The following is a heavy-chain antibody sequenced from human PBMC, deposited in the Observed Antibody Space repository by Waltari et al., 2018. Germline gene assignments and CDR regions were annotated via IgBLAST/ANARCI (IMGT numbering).Heavy chain of an antibody. CDR2: INSDGIST. CDR3: ARGRTGLTQIVED. V-gene: IGHV3-74*01. D-gene: IGHD1-26*01. Sequence: EVQLVESGGGLVQPGGSLRLSCAASGFTFSSYWMHWVRQPPGKGLLWVSRINSDGISTNYADSVKGRFTVSRDNAKNTLYLQMNSLRAEDTAVYYCARGRTGLTQIVEDWGQGTLVTV. J-gene: IGHJ4*02. CDR1: GFTFSSYW.